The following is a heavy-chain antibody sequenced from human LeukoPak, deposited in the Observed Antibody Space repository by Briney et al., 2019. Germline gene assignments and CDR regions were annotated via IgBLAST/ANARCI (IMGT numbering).Heavy chain of an antibody. CDR2: INANNGNT. Sequence: ASVKVSCKASGYTFISYGITWVRQAPGQGLEWMGWINANNGNTNYAHRLQGRVTMTTDTSTSTAYMELRSLRSADTAICYCARVVGPAAAGAFNWFDPWGQGPLVTVSS. CDR3: ARVVGPAAAGAFNWFDP. J-gene: IGHJ5*02. CDR1: GYTFISYG. V-gene: IGHV1-18*01. D-gene: IGHD6-13*01.